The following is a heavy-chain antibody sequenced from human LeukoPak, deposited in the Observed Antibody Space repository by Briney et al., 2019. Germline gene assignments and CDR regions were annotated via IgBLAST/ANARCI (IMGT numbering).Heavy chain of an antibody. V-gene: IGHV3-33*01. CDR1: GFIFSSFA. D-gene: IGHD6-6*01. CDR3: ASESSTSFGNGFDI. Sequence: GGSLRLSCAASGFIFSSFAMHWVRQAPGKGLEWVAVIWFNGNTKYYADSVKGRFTISRDNSKNTLYLQMNSLRADDTAVYYCASESSTSFGNGFDIWGQGTMATVSS. J-gene: IGHJ3*02. CDR2: IWFNGNTK.